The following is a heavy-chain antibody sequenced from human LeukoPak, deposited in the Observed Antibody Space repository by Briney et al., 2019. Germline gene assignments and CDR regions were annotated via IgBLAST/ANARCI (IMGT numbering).Heavy chain of an antibody. Sequence: GGSLRLSCAASGFTFSSYSMNWVRQAPGKGLEWVSSISSSSSYIYYADSVKGRFTISRDNAKNSLYLQMNSLGAEDTAVYYCASTIITMVRGVPNPFDYWGQGTLVTVSS. CDR1: GFTFSSYS. CDR3: ASTIITMVRGVPNPFDY. D-gene: IGHD3-10*01. CDR2: ISSSSSYI. V-gene: IGHV3-21*01. J-gene: IGHJ4*02.